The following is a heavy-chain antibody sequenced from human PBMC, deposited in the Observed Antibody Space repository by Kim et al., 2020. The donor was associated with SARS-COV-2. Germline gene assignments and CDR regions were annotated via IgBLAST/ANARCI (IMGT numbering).Heavy chain of an antibody. J-gene: IGHJ4*02. Sequence: SETLSLTCTVSGDSISRSSNYWGWIRQPPGKGLEWIGSINYSGNTYYNPSLKSRVTISVDKSKNQLSLKMRSVTAADTAVYYCARLVSANSAVESWGQGT. CDR2: INYSGNT. D-gene: IGHD6-13*01. CDR1: GDSISRSSNY. V-gene: IGHV4-39*01. CDR3: ARLVSANSAVES.